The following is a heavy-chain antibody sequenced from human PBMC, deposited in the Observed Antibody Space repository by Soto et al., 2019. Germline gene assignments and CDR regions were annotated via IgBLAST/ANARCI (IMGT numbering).Heavy chain of an antibody. J-gene: IGHJ4*02. CDR1: GFTFSSNW. D-gene: IGHD3-16*01. CDR3: AKDLGSNTFDY. CDR2: IKHDGSEK. V-gene: IGHV3-7*01. Sequence: EVQLVESGGALVQPGGSLRLFCAASGFTFSSNWMSWVRQAPGKGPEWVANIKHDGSEKYYVDSVKGRFTISRDNARNSLYLPMNSLRVEDTAVYYGAKDLGSNTFDYWGQGTLVTVSS.